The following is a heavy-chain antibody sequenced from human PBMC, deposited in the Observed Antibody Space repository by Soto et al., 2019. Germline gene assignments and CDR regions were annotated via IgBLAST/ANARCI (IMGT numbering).Heavy chain of an antibody. V-gene: IGHV3-23*01. J-gene: IGHJ3*02. CDR2: ISGSGGST. CDR1: GFTFSSYA. Sequence: EVQLLESGGGLVQPGGSLRLSCAASGFTFSSYAMSWVRQAPGKGLEWVSAISGSGGSTYYADSVKGRFTISRDNSKNPLYLQMNSLRAEDTAVYYCAKAHHNWDAFDIWGQGTMVTVSS. CDR3: AKAHHNWDAFDI. D-gene: IGHD1-1*01.